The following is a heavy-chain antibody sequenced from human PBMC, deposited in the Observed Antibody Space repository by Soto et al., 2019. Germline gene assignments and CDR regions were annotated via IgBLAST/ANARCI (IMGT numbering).Heavy chain of an antibody. CDR3: ARDKRGSGSYYNGMDV. J-gene: IGHJ6*02. CDR1: GFTFSSYW. V-gene: IGHV3-74*01. D-gene: IGHD3-10*01. Sequence: EVQLVESGGGLVQPGGSLRLSCAASGFTFSSYWMHWVRQAPGKGLVWVSRINSDGSSTSYADSVKGRFTISRDNAKNTLYLQMNSRRAEDTAVYYCARDKRGSGSYYNGMDVWGQGTTVTVSS. CDR2: INSDGSST.